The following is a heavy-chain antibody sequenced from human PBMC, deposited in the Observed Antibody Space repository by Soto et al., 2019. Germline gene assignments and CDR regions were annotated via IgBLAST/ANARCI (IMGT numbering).Heavy chain of an antibody. CDR1: GGSISSSSYY. CDR3: ARPHRSDQYYFDY. CDR2: IYYSGST. Sequence: QLQLQESGPGLVKPSETLSLTCTVSGGSISSSSYYWGWIRQPPGKGLEWIGSIYYSGSTYYNPSLKSRVTKSVDTSKNQSSLKLSSVTAADTAVYYCARPHRSDQYYFDYWGQGTLVTVSS. J-gene: IGHJ4*02. V-gene: IGHV4-39*01.